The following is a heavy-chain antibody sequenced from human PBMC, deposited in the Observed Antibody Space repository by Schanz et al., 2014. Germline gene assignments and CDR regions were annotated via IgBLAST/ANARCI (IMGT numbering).Heavy chain of an antibody. D-gene: IGHD3-10*01. CDR2: IYDSETS. V-gene: IGHV4-59*12. CDR1: GGSISTYY. Sequence: QVQLQESGPGLVKPSETLSLTCTISGGSISTYYWTWIRQPPGKGLEWIGYIYDSETSNSNPYLKSRVTISLDPPKNQFSLKLTSVTAADTAVYYCARDMVENWFDSWGQGTLVTVSS. J-gene: IGHJ5*01. CDR3: ARDMVENWFDS.